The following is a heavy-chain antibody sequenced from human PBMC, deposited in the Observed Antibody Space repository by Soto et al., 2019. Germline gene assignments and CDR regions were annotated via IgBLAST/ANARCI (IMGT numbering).Heavy chain of an antibody. Sequence: EVQLVESGGGWVQPGGSLRLSCAASGFTFSAYSMNWVRQAPGKGLEWISYISTGGGAIYYADSVKGRFTISRDNAKNSLYLQMSSLRAEDTAVYYCARYYYGSGSAKDFDYWGQGTLVTVSS. CDR2: ISTGGGAI. D-gene: IGHD3-10*01. V-gene: IGHV3-48*01. CDR3: ARYYYGSGSAKDFDY. J-gene: IGHJ4*02. CDR1: GFTFSAYS.